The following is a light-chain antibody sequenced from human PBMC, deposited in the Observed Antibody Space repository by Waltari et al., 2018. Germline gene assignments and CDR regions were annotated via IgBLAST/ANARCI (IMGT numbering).Light chain of an antibody. CDR2: HAS. CDR1: QRISSY. J-gene: IGKJ1*01. V-gene: IGKV3-11*01. CDR3: QQRSNWPWT. Sequence: EIVLTQSPATLSLSPGERATISCRASQRISSYLAWYQQKPGKAPRLLIYHASNRATGIPTRFSGSGSGTDFTLTISSLEPEDFAVYYCQQRSNWPWTFGQGTKVEIK.